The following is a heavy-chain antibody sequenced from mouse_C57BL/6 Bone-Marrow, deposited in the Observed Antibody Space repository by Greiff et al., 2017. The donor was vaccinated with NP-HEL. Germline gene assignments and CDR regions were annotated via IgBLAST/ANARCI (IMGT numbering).Heavy chain of an antibody. V-gene: IGHV5-4*01. CDR3: ARALYYGNFDY. CDR1: GFTFSSYA. D-gene: IGHD2-1*01. J-gene: IGHJ2*01. Sequence: EVHLVESGGGLVKPGGSLKLSCAASGFTFSSYAMSWVRQTPEKRLEWVATISDGGSYTYYPDNVKGRFTISRDNAKNNLYLQMSHLKSEDTAMYYCARALYYGNFDYWGKGTTLTVSS. CDR2: ISDGGSYT.